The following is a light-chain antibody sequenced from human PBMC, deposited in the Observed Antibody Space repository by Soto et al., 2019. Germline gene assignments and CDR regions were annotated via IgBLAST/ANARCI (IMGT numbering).Light chain of an antibody. V-gene: IGKV3-20*01. CDR3: QQYGSSSYT. Sequence: EIVLTQSPGTLSLSPGERATLSCRASQSVSSSYLAWYQQKPGQAPRLLIYGAFSRATDIPDRFSGSGSGTDFTLTISRLEPEDFAVYYCQQYGSSSYTFGPGTKLEIK. CDR1: QSVSSSY. CDR2: GAF. J-gene: IGKJ2*01.